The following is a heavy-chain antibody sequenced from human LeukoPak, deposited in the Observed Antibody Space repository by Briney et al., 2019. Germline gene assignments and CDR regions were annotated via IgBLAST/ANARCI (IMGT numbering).Heavy chain of an antibody. J-gene: IGHJ4*02. CDR1: GYTFTGYY. CDR2: INPNSGGT. D-gene: IGHD1-26*01. V-gene: IGHV1-2*02. CDR3: AREYSGSYWGDY. Sequence: GASVKVSCKASGYTFTGYYMHWVRQAPGQGLEWMGWINPNSGGTNYAQKFQGRVTMTRDTSISTAYMELSRLRSDDTAVYNCAREYSGSYWGDYWGQGTLVTVSS.